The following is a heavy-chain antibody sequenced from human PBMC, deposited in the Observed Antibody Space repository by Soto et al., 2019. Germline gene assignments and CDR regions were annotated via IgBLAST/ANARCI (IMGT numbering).Heavy chain of an antibody. CDR3: ARTTDQALYYYGMEV. D-gene: IGHD2-2*01. V-gene: IGHV2-70*01. Sequence: GSGPTLVNPTQTLTLTCTFSGFSLSTSGMCVSWIRQPPGKALEWLALIDWDDDKYYSTSLKTRLTISKDTSKNQVVLTMTNMDPVDTATYYCARTTDQALYYYGMEVWGQGTTVTVSS. CDR2: IDWDDDK. CDR1: GFSLSTSGMC. J-gene: IGHJ6*02.